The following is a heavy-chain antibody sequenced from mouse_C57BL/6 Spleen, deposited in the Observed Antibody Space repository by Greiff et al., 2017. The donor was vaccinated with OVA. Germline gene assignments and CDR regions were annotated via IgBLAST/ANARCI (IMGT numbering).Heavy chain of an antibody. CDR1: GFTFSSYA. Sequence: EVKLVESGEGLVKPGGSLKLSCAASGFTFSSYAMSWVRQTPEKRLEWVAYISSGGDYIYYADTVKGRFTISRDNARNTLYLQMSSLKSEDTAMYYCTRDDGYYVWFAYWGQGTLVTVSA. V-gene: IGHV5-9-1*02. J-gene: IGHJ3*01. D-gene: IGHD2-3*01. CDR3: TRDDGYYVWFAY. CDR2: ISSGGDYI.